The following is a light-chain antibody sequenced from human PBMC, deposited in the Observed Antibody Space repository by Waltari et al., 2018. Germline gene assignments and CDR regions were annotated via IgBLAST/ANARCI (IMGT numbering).Light chain of an antibody. Sequence: QSALTQPASVSGSPGQSITFSCTGTSSDIGGYSYVSWYQQYAGKAPKLMIYDVSNRPSGVSSRFSGSKSGNTASLTISGLQAEDEATYYGSSSTNWGGWLFGGGTKLTVL. CDR2: DVS. V-gene: IGLV2-14*03. CDR1: SSDIGGYSY. J-gene: IGLJ3*02. CDR3: SSSTNWGGWL.